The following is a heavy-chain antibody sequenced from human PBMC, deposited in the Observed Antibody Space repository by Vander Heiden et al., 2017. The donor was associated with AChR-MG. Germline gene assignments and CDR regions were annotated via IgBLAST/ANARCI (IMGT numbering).Heavy chain of an antibody. CDR3: AKSSGYSGSPGDY. Sequence: EVQLLESGGGLVQPGGSLRLSCAASGFTFSSYAISWVRQAPGKGLEWVSAISGSGGSTYYADSVKGRFTISRDNSKNTLYLQMNRLRAEDTAVYYCAKSSGYSGSPGDYWGQGTLVTVSS. V-gene: IGHV3-23*01. CDR1: GFTFSSYA. J-gene: IGHJ4*02. CDR2: ISGSGGST. D-gene: IGHD1-26*01.